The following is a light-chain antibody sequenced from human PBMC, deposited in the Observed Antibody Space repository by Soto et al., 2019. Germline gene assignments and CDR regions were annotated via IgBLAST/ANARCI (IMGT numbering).Light chain of an antibody. CDR3: SSYAGSHNVV. Sequence: QSALTQPPSASGSPGQSVTISCTGTSSDVGGYNYVSWYQQHPGNAPKLMIYDVSKRPSGVPDRFSGAKSGNTASLTVSGLQAEDEADYYCSSYAGSHNVVFGGGTKLTVL. V-gene: IGLV2-8*01. J-gene: IGLJ2*01. CDR1: SSDVGGYNY. CDR2: DVS.